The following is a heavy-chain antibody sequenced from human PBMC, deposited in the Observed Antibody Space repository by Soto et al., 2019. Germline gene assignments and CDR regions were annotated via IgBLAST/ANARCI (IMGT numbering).Heavy chain of an antibody. J-gene: IGHJ4*02. V-gene: IGHV1-2*02. Sequence: QVQLVQSGAEVKKPGASVKVSCKASGYTFTANYMHWVRQAPGQGLEWVGWINPNSGGTNYAQEFQGRGTMTRDTSINTAYMELSRLRSDDTAVYYCARVDGYSYGLGGGYWGQGTLVTVSA. CDR3: ARVDGYSYGLGGGY. CDR2: INPNSGGT. D-gene: IGHD5-18*01. CDR1: GYTFTANY.